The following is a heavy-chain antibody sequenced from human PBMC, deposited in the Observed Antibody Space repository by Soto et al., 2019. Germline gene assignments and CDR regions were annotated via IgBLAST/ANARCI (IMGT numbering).Heavy chain of an antibody. Sequence: GGSLRLSCAASGFTFSSYAMSWVRQAPGKGLEWVSAISGSGGSTYYADSVKGRFTISRDNSKNTLYLQMNSLRAEDTAVYYCAKDHRVYEIRFLELRAPGWYFDLWGRGTLVTVSS. CDR2: ISGSGGST. V-gene: IGHV3-23*01. D-gene: IGHD3-3*01. CDR3: AKDHRVYEIRFLELRAPGWYFDL. CDR1: GFTFSSYA. J-gene: IGHJ2*01.